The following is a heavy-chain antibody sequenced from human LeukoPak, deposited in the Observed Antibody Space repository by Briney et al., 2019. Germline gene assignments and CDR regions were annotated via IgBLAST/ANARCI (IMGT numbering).Heavy chain of an antibody. J-gene: IGHJ3*02. V-gene: IGHV3-21*01. D-gene: IGHD3-3*01. Sequence: GGSLRLSCAASGFTFNSHSMVWVRQSPGEGLEWLASISGSSSSISYADSVKGRFTISRDNAKNSLYLQMNSLRAEDTAVYYCARDWGAYYDFWSGPHDAFDIWGQGTMVTVSS. CDR2: ISGSSSSI. CDR3: ARDWGAYYDFWSGPHDAFDI. CDR1: GFTFNSHS.